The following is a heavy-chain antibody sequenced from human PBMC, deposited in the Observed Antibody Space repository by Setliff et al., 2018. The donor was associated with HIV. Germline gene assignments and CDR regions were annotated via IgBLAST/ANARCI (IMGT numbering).Heavy chain of an antibody. J-gene: IGHJ4*02. V-gene: IGHV4-4*07. CDR1: GGSITGYW. CDR2: IYSAGWT. D-gene: IGHD3-10*01. Sequence: SETLSLTCSVSGGSITGYWWSWIRQPAGKGLEWIGRIYSAGWTIYNPSLESRVTMSVDTPKNQFSLSLSSMTAADTAVYYCARSIYGSGSQPLDYWGQGILVTVSS. CDR3: ARSIYGSGSQPLDY.